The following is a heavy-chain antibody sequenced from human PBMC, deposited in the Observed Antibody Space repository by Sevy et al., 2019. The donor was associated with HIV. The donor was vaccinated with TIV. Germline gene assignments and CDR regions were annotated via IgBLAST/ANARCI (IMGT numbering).Heavy chain of an antibody. CDR2: ISSNGGST. CDR1: GFTFSSYA. J-gene: IGHJ3*02. V-gene: IGHV3-64*02. Sequence: GGSLRLSCAASGFTFSSYAMHWVRQAPGKGLEYVSAISSNGGSTYYADSVKGGFTISRDNSKNTLYVQMGSLRAEDMAVYYCAREELGTPTGAFDIWGQGTMVTVSS. CDR3: AREELGTPTGAFDI. D-gene: IGHD7-27*01.